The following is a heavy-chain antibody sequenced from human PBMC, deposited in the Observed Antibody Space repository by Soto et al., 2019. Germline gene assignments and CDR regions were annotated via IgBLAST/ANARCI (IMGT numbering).Heavy chain of an antibody. CDR3: AKDLVITFGGVIAYYCTTDSLFTQMLVRFDF. CDR1: GFTFSSYA. D-gene: IGHD3-16*02. V-gene: IGHV3-23*01. J-gene: IGHJ4*01. Sequence: GGSLRLSCAASGFTFSSYAMSWVRQAPGKGLEWVSAISGSGGSTFYSDSVKGRFTISRDNSKNTLYLQMNSLRAEDTSVYYCAKDLVITFGGVIAYYCTTDSLFTQMLVRFDFWGLGTLVTVSS. CDR2: ISGSGGST.